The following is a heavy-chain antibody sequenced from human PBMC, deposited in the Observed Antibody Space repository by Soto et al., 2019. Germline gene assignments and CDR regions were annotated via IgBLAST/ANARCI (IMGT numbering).Heavy chain of an antibody. CDR3: ARNLLWLGGNPYYWGMDL. Sequence: SETLSLTCAVSGGSISSGGYSWSWIRQPPGKGLEWIGYIYHSGSTYYNPSLKSRVTISVDRSKNQFSLKLSSVTAADTAVYYCARNLLWLGGNPYYWGMDLWGKGTTVTFPS. J-gene: IGHJ6*04. D-gene: IGHD3-10*01. V-gene: IGHV4-30-2*01. CDR1: GGSISSGGYS. CDR2: IYHSGST.